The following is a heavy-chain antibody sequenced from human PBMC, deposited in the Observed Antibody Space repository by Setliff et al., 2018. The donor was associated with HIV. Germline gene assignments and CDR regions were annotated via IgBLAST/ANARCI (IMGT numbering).Heavy chain of an antibody. V-gene: IGHV3-30*06. CDR2: ISFDGSNK. J-gene: IGHJ4*02. CDR1: GFTFSYSG. CDR3: AKEGYQGDY. D-gene: IGHD5-18*01. Sequence: GGSLRLSCIASGFTFSYSGMHWVRQAPGKGLEWVALISFDGSNKYYADSVKGRFTISRDYSQNTLYLQMNSLRTEDTAVYYCAKEGYQGDYWGQGTPVTVSS.